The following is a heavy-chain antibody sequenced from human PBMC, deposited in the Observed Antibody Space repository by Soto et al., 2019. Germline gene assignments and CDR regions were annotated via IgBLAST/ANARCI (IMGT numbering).Heavy chain of an antibody. Sequence: PSETLSLTCTVSGGSISSYYWSWIRQPPGKGLEWIGYIYYSGSTNYNPSLKSRVTISVDTSKNQFSLKLSSVTAADTAVYYCARLNYYDSSGYYRDYWGQGXLVTVSS. V-gene: IGHV4-59*01. CDR3: ARLNYYDSSGYYRDY. J-gene: IGHJ4*02. D-gene: IGHD3-22*01. CDR2: IYYSGST. CDR1: GGSISSYY.